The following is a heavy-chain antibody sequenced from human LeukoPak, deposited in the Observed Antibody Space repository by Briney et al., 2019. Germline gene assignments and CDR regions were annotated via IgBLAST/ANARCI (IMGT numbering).Heavy chain of an antibody. Sequence: PSETLSLTCTVSGDSISRSSYYWAWIRQPPGKGLEWIGSIYYSGNIYYNPSLKSRVTISEDTSKKQVSLKLNSVTAADTAVYYCAKDGWIFFISFYYYMDVWGKGSTVTVSS. CDR3: AKDGWIFFISFYYYMDV. J-gene: IGHJ6*03. CDR2: IYYSGNI. D-gene: IGHD6-19*01. CDR1: GDSISRSSYY. V-gene: IGHV4-39*07.